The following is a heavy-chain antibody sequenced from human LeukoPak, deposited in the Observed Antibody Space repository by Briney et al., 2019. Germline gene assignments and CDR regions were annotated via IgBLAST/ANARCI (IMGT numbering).Heavy chain of an antibody. J-gene: IGHJ4*02. CDR3: AREVDNAYCGGDCPHFDY. V-gene: IGHV4-39*07. Sequence: SETLSLTCTVSGGSISSSSYYWGWIRQPPGKGLEWIGSIYYSGNTYYSPSLKSRVTISLDTSKNQFSLKLSSVTAADTAVYYCAREVDNAYCGGDCPHFDYWGQGTLVAVSS. CDR2: IYYSGNT. D-gene: IGHD2-21*02. CDR1: GGSISSSSYY.